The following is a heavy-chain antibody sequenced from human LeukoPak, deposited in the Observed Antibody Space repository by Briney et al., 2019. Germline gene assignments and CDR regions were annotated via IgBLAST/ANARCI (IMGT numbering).Heavy chain of an antibody. CDR1: GYTFTSYG. Sequence: ASVKVSFKASGYTFTSYGINWVRQAPGQGLEWMGWISAYNGNTNYAQKLQGRVTMTTDTSTSTAYMELRSLRSDDTAVYYCARDHGFYGSGSYYGYWGQGTLVTVSS. D-gene: IGHD3-10*01. CDR2: ISAYNGNT. CDR3: ARDHGFYGSGSYYGY. J-gene: IGHJ4*02. V-gene: IGHV1-18*01.